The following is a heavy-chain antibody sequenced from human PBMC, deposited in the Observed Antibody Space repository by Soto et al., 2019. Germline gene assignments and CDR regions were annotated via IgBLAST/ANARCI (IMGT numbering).Heavy chain of an antibody. D-gene: IGHD1-7*01. Sequence: GGSLRLSCAASGFTFSGSAMHWVRQASGKGLEWVGRIRSKANSYATAYAASVKGRFTISRDDSKNTAYLQMNSLKTEHTAVYYCTRRVGELRGFGYWGQGTLVPVSS. J-gene: IGHJ4*02. V-gene: IGHV3-73*01. CDR3: TRRVGELRGFGY. CDR1: GFTFSGSA. CDR2: IRSKANSYAT.